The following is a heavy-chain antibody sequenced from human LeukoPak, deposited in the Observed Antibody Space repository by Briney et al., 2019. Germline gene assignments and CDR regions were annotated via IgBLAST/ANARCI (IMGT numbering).Heavy chain of an antibody. CDR2: INTDGSST. J-gene: IGHJ3*02. V-gene: IGHV3-74*01. CDR3: ARVFRPSLTVFIIRGAFDI. D-gene: IGHD3-3*01. CDR1: GFTFSSYW. Sequence: GGSLRLSCAASGFTFSSYWMHWVRQAPGKGLVWVSRINTDGSSTSYADSVKGRFTISRDNDKNSLYLQMNSLRVEDTAVYYCARVFRPSLTVFIIRGAFDIWGQGTMVTVSS.